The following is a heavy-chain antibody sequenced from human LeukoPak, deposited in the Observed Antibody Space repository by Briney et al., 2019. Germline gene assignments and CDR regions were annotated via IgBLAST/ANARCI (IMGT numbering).Heavy chain of an antibody. J-gene: IGHJ6*03. V-gene: IGHV4-59*11. Sequence: NPSETLSLTYTVSGGSISSHYWSWIRQPPGKGLEWVGYIYYSGRTNYNPSLKSRVTISVATSKNQFSLKLSSVTAADTAVYYCARNYYDSSGYYPYMDVWGKGTTVTVSS. CDR1: GGSISSHY. CDR3: ARNYYDSSGYYPYMDV. CDR2: IYYSGRT. D-gene: IGHD3-22*01.